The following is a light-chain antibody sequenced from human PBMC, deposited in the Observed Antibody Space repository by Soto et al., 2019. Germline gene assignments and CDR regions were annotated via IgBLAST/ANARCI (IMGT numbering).Light chain of an antibody. CDR3: SSYTTSSTQV. Sequence: QAVVTQPASVSGSPGQSITISCTGTSSDIGGYKHVSWYQQHPGKAPKLMIYEVSNRPSGVSNRFSGSKSGNTASLTISGLQAEDEADYYCSSYTTSSTQVFGTGTKVTVL. CDR1: SSDIGGYKH. CDR2: EVS. V-gene: IGLV2-14*01. J-gene: IGLJ1*01.